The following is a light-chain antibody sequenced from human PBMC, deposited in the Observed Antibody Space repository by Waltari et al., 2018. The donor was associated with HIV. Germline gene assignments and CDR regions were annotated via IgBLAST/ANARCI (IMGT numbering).Light chain of an antibody. V-gene: IGLV3-1*01. CDR1: KLGNKY. Sequence: SYELTQPPSLSVSPGQTASITCSGDKLGNKYASWYQQKPGQSPVLVIYQDDKRPSGVPERFSGSNSGNTATLTISGTQAMDEADYYCQAWDSNTEVFGTGTKVTVL. J-gene: IGLJ1*01. CDR2: QDD. CDR3: QAWDSNTEV.